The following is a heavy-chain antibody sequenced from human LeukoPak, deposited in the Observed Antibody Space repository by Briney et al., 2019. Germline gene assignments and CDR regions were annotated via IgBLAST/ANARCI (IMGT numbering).Heavy chain of an antibody. J-gene: IGHJ4*02. CDR1: GFTFSSYS. CDR2: ISSSSSYI. D-gene: IGHD3-22*01. V-gene: IGHV3-21*01. CDR3: AKGDSGYYTFFDY. Sequence: GGSLRLSCAASGFTFSSYSMNWVRQAPGKGLEWVSSISSSSSYIYYADSVKGRFTISRDNAKNSLYLQMNSLRAEDTAVYYCAKGDSGYYTFFDYWGQGTLVTVSS.